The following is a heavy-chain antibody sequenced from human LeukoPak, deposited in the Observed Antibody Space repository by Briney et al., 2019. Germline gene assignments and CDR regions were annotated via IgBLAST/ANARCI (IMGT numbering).Heavy chain of an antibody. CDR3: ARDRSFYFYYYMDV. Sequence: GASVKVSCKASGYTFTSYAMNWVRQAPGQGLEWMGWINTNTGNPTYAQGFTGRFVFSLDTSVNTAYLQISSLKAEDTAVYYCARDRSFYFYYYMDVWGKGTSVTVSS. V-gene: IGHV7-4-1*02. J-gene: IGHJ6*03. CDR2: INTNTGNP. CDR1: GYTFTSYA.